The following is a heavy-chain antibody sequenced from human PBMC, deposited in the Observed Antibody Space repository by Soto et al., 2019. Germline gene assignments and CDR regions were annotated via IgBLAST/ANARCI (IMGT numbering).Heavy chain of an antibody. J-gene: IGHJ4*02. CDR3: AYDPRYDFWSGYGIDY. CDR1: GYTLTELS. D-gene: IGHD3-3*01. Sequence: SGKVSFKVSGYTLTELSMHWVRQAPGKGLEWMGGFDPEDGETIYAQKFQGRVTMTEDTSTDTAYMELSSLRSEDTAVYYCAYDPRYDFWSGYGIDYWGQGTLVTVSS. V-gene: IGHV1-24*01. CDR2: FDPEDGET.